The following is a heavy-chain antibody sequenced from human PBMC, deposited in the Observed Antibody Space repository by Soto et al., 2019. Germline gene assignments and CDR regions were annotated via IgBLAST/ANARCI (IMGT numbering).Heavy chain of an antibody. CDR1: GGSISSSSYY. D-gene: IGHD5-18*01. CDR3: ARQARGYRKGSNSAGRWFDP. CDR2: IYYSGST. J-gene: IGHJ5*02. V-gene: IGHV4-39*01. Sequence: QLQLQESGPGLVKPSETLSLTCTVSGGSISSSSYYWGWIRQPPGKGLEWIGSIYYSGSTYYNPSLKSRVTISVDTSKNQFSLKLSSVTAADTAVYYCARQARGYRKGSNSAGRWFDPWGQGTLVTVSS.